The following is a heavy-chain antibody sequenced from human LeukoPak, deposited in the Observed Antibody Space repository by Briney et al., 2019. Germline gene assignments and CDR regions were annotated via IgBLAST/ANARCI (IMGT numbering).Heavy chain of an antibody. CDR3: ARAVHYSGTSDQYTGGWYYFDF. CDR1: GGSFSGYY. D-gene: IGHD3-10*01. Sequence: SETLSLTCAVYGGSFSGYYWSWIRQPPGKGLERIGEINHSGSTNYNPSLKSRVTISVDTSKNQFSLKLSSVTAADTAVYYCARAVHYSGTSDQYTGGWYYFDFWGQRTLVTVSS. J-gene: IGHJ4*02. CDR2: INHSGST. V-gene: IGHV4-34*01.